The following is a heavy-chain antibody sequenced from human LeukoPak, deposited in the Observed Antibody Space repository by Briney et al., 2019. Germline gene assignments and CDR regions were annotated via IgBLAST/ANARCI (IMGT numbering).Heavy chain of an antibody. CDR2: INPDSGGT. J-gene: IGHJ4*02. Sequence: ASVKVSCKASGYAFTGYYLHWVRQAPGQGLEWMAWINPDSGGTNYAPNFQGRVTVTRDTSISTGYMELSRLRSDDTAVYYCAREMWYYDFWSGHPYYFDYWGQGTLVTVSS. CDR3: AREMWYYDFWSGHPYYFDY. V-gene: IGHV1-2*02. D-gene: IGHD3-3*01. CDR1: GYAFTGYY.